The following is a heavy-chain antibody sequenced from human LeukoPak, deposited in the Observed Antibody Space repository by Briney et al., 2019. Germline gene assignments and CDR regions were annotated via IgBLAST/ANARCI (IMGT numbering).Heavy chain of an antibody. Sequence: SETLSLTCTVSGGSISSYYWSWIRQPAGKGLEWIGRIYTSGSTNYNPSLKSRVTMSVDTSKNQFSLKLSSVTAADTAVYYCARDRGNGYYQTYNWFDPWGQGTLVTVSS. V-gene: IGHV4-4*07. CDR3: ARDRGNGYYQTYNWFDP. J-gene: IGHJ5*02. CDR1: GGSISSYY. D-gene: IGHD3-22*01. CDR2: IYTSGST.